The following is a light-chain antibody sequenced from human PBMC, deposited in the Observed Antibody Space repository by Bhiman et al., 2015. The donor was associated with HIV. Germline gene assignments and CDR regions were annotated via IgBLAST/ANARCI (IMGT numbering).Light chain of an antibody. CDR1: SLRTNY. CDR3: NSRDSSGNIWI. V-gene: IGLV3-19*01. Sequence: SSELTQDPSVSVALGQTVKITCQGDSLRTNYASWYQKKPGQAPRLVLYGKNNRPSGIPDRFSASSSGNTTSLTITGAQAEDEADYYCNSRDSSGNIWIFGGGTNLTVL. CDR2: GKN. J-gene: IGLJ2*01.